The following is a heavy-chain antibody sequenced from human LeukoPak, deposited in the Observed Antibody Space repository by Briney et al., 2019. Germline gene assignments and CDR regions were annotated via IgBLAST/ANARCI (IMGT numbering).Heavy chain of an antibody. D-gene: IGHD2-2*02. CDR1: GFTFSSYG. CDR3: AKGQIIVAAIYFDY. CDR2: IYSGGNT. Sequence: PGGSLRLSCAASGFTFSSYGMHWVRQAPGKGLEWVAVIYSGGNTYYADSVKGRFTISRDNSKNTLYLQLNSLRAEDTAVYYCAKGQIIVAAIYFDYWGQGTLVTVSS. J-gene: IGHJ4*02. V-gene: IGHV3-NL1*01.